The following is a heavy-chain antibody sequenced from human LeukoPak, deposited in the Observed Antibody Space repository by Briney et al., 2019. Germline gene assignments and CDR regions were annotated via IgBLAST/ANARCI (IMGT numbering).Heavy chain of an antibody. Sequence: SETLSLTCAVSGGSISSTSYYWAWVRQPPGKGLEWIGTIYYSGSTYHNPSLKSRVTMSVDTSRNQFSLKLSSVDAADTAVYYCAKAGVRYFDSSGLYAFDFWGQGTTVTVSS. J-gene: IGHJ3*01. D-gene: IGHD3-22*01. CDR3: AKAGVRYFDSSGLYAFDF. V-gene: IGHV4-39*01. CDR1: GGSISSTSYY. CDR2: IYYSGST.